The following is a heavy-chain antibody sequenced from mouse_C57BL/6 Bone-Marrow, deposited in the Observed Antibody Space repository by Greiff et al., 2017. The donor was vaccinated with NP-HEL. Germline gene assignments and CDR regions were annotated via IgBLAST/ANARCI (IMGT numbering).Heavy chain of an antibody. J-gene: IGHJ3*01. CDR3: ARSYDGYYGGFAY. V-gene: IGHV5-4*01. Sequence: DVHLVESGGGLVKPGGSLKLSCAASGFTFSSYAMSWVRQTPEKRLEWVATISDGGSYTYYPDNVKGRFTISRDNAKNNLYLQMSHLKSEDTAMYYCARSYDGYYGGFAYWGQGTLVTVSA. CDR2: ISDGGSYT. CDR1: GFTFSSYA. D-gene: IGHD2-3*01.